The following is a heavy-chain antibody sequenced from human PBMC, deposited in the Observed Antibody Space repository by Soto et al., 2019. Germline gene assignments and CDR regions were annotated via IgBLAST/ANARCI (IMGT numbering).Heavy chain of an antibody. CDR3: ARGSGTIFGVAPIHY. V-gene: IGHV3-30-3*01. Sequence: QVQLVESGGGVVQPGRSLRLSCAASGFTFSSYAMHWVRQAPGKGLEWVAVISYDGSNKYYADSVKGRFTISRDNSKNTLYLQMNSLRAEDTAVYYCARGSGTIFGVAPIHYWGQGTLVTVSS. D-gene: IGHD3-3*01. J-gene: IGHJ4*02. CDR1: GFTFSSYA. CDR2: ISYDGSNK.